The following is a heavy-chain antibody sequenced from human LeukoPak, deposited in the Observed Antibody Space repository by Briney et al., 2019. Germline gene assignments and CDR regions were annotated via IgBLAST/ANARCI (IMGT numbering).Heavy chain of an antibody. V-gene: IGHV3-30-3*01. CDR3: AREPYYDFWSGYYGSPPSNYFDY. J-gene: IGHJ4*02. CDR1: GFTFSSYA. D-gene: IGHD3-3*01. CDR2: ISYDGSNK. Sequence: GRSLRLSCAASGFTFSSYAMHWVRQAPGKGLEWVAVISYDGSNKYYADSVKGRFTISRDNSKNTLYLQMNSLRAEDTAVYYCAREPYYDFWSGYYGSPPSNYFDYWGQGTLVTVSS.